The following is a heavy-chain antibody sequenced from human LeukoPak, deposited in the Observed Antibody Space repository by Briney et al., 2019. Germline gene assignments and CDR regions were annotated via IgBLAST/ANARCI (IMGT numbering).Heavy chain of an antibody. CDR3: TTDTPTMVRGVTKSPHYFDY. Sequence: GGPLTLSCAASGFTFSNAWMSWLRQAPGKGLEWVGRIKSKTDGGTTDYAAPVKGRFTISRYDSKNTLYLQMNSLKTEDTAVYYCTTDTPTMVRGVTKSPHYFDYWGQGTLVTVSS. CDR1: GFTFSNAW. J-gene: IGHJ4*02. V-gene: IGHV3-15*01. D-gene: IGHD3-10*01. CDR2: IKSKTDGGTT.